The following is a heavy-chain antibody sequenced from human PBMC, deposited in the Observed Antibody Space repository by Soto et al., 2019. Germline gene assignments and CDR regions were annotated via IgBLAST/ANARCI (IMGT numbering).Heavy chain of an antibody. D-gene: IGHD3-22*01. J-gene: IGHJ5*02. Sequence: QVQLVQSGAEVKKPGSSVKVSCKASGGTFSSYAISWVRQAPGQGLEWMGGIIPIFGTANYAQKFQGRVTITADESTSTAYMELSSLRSEDTDVYYCAREVGGYDSSGYYTTNNWFDPWGQGTLVTVSS. CDR2: IIPIFGTA. V-gene: IGHV1-69*12. CDR1: GGTFSSYA. CDR3: AREVGGYDSSGYYTTNNWFDP.